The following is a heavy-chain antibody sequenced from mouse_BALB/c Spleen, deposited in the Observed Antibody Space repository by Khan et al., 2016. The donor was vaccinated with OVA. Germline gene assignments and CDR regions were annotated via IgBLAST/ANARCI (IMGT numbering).Heavy chain of an antibody. V-gene: IGHV1S81*02. CDR3: TRSGYANPFAY. D-gene: IGHD2-10*02. CDR1: GYTFSSYY. J-gene: IGHJ3*01. CDR2: INPNNGGT. Sequence: QIQLVQSGAELVKPGASVKLSCKASGYTFSSYYMYWVKQRPGQGLEWIGGINPNNGGTNFNEKFKTKATLTVDKSSSTAYMQLSSLTSEDSALYYCTRSGYANPFAYWGQGTLVTVSA.